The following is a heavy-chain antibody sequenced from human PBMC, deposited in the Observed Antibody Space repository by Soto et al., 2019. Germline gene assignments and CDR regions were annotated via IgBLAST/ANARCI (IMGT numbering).Heavy chain of an antibody. D-gene: IGHD5-12*01. J-gene: IGHJ4*02. V-gene: IGHV4-39*01. CDR3: ASSFRGYSGYHFDY. Sequence: PSETLSLTCTVSGGSISSSSYYWCWIRHPPGKGLEWIGSIYYSGSTYYNPSLKSRVTISVDTSKNQFSLKLSSVTAADTAVYYCASSFRGYSGYHFDYWGRGTLVTVSS. CDR1: GGSISSSSYY. CDR2: IYYSGST.